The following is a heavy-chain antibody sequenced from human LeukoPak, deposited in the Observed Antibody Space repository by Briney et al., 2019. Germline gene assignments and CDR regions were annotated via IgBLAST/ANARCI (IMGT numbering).Heavy chain of an antibody. V-gene: IGHV1-18*01. CDR3: ATSYYYDSSGYSQTGGDH. D-gene: IGHD3-22*01. Sequence: ASVKVSCKASGYTFTSYGISWVRQAPGQGLEWMGWISAYNGNTNYAQKLQGRVTMTTDTSTSTAYMELRSLRSDDTAVYYCATSYYYDSSGYSQTGGDHWGQGTLVTVSS. J-gene: IGHJ4*02. CDR2: ISAYNGNT. CDR1: GYTFTSYG.